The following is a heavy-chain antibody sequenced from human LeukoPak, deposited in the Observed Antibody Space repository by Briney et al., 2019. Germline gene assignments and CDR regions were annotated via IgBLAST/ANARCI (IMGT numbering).Heavy chain of an antibody. D-gene: IGHD5-12*01. J-gene: IGHJ4*02. CDR1: GGTFSSYA. Sequence: SVKVSCKASGGTFSSYAISWVRQAPGQGLEWMGRIIPILGIANYAQKSQGRVTITADKSTSTAYMELSSLRSEDTAVYYCARVVSRRDGYNFGGYWGQGTLVTVSS. CDR2: IIPILGIA. V-gene: IGHV1-69*04. CDR3: ARVVSRRDGYNFGGY.